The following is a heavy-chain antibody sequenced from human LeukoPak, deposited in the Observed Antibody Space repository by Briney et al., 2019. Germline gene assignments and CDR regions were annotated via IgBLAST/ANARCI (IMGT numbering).Heavy chain of an antibody. CDR2: IYQSGST. D-gene: IGHD3-10*01. J-gene: IGHJ4*02. V-gene: IGHV4-38-2*01. CDR1: GYSISSGYY. Sequence: SETLSLTCAVSGYSISSGYYWGWIRQPPGKGLEWIGSIYQSGSTYYNPSLKSRVTISVDTSKNQFSLKLSSVTAADTAVYYCARGRITMVRGVMGQYYFDYWGQGTLVTVSS. CDR3: ARGRITMVRGVMGQYYFDY.